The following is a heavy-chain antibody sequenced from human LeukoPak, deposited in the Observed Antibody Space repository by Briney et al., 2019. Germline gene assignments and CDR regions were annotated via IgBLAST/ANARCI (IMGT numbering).Heavy chain of an antibody. Sequence: ASVKVSCKASGGTFSSYAISWVRQAPGQGLEWMGGIIPIFGTANYAQKFQGRVTITTDESTSTAYMELSSLRSEDTAVYCCARDSVRIAAAGTYYYYYMDVWGKGTTVTVSS. J-gene: IGHJ6*03. CDR3: ARDSVRIAAAGTYYYYYMDV. CDR2: IIPIFGTA. V-gene: IGHV1-69*05. CDR1: GGTFSSYA. D-gene: IGHD6-13*01.